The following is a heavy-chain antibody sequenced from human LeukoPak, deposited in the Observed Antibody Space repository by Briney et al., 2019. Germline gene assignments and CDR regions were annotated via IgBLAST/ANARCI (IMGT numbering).Heavy chain of an antibody. CDR2: IYYSGGT. CDR3: ARLVYDSRGYDSFDI. J-gene: IGHJ3*02. D-gene: IGHD3-22*01. Sequence: SETLSLTCTVSGGSISSDKYYRSWIRQHPGKGLEWIGYIYYSGGTYYNPSLKSRFTISVATSKNQFSLKLSSVTAADTAVYYCARLVYDSRGYDSFDIWGQGTMVTVSS. CDR1: GGSISSDKYY. V-gene: IGHV4-31*03.